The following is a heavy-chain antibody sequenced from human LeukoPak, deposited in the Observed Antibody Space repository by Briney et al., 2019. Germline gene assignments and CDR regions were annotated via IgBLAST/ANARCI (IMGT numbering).Heavy chain of an antibody. CDR1: GFTFNDFA. V-gene: IGHV3-9*01. CDR3: VKDGGDYGDYSYYFDY. Sequence: GGSLRLSCAASGFTFNDFAMHWVRITPGKGLEWVSGISWNSGRIAYADSVKGRFTISRDNAENSLYLQINSLRTEDTAFYYCVKDGGDYGDYSYYFDYWGQGTLVTVSS. D-gene: IGHD4-17*01. J-gene: IGHJ4*02. CDR2: ISWNSGRI.